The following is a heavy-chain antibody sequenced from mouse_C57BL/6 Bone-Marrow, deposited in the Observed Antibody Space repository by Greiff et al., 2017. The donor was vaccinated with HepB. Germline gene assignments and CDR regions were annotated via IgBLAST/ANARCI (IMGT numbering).Heavy chain of an antibody. J-gene: IGHJ3*01. V-gene: IGHV3-6*01. D-gene: IGHD1-1*01. CDR1: GYSITSGYY. CDR2: ISYDGSN. Sequence: EVKLVESGPGLVKPSQSLSLTCSVTGYSITSGYYWNWIRQFPGNKLEWMGYISYDGSNNYNPSLKNRISITRDTSKNQFFLKLNSVTTEDTATYYCARRGLRGLCAYWGQGTLVTVSA. CDR3: ARRGLRGLCAY.